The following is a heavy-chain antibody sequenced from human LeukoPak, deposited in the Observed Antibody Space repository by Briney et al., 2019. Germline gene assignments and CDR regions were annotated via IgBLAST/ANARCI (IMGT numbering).Heavy chain of an antibody. Sequence: SETLSLTCAVSGGSISSNSYYWGWIRQPPGKGLEWIGEINHSGSTNYNPSLKSRVTISVDTSKNQFSLKLSSVTAADTAVYYCARRGGITMVRGVLNWFDPWGQGTLVTVSS. CDR2: INHSGST. CDR1: GGSISSNSYY. J-gene: IGHJ5*02. V-gene: IGHV4-39*07. CDR3: ARRGGITMVRGVLNWFDP. D-gene: IGHD3-10*01.